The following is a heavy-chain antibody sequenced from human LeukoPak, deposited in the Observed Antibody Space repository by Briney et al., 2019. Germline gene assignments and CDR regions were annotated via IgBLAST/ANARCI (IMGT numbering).Heavy chain of an antibody. V-gene: IGHV4-39*01. D-gene: IGHD3-16*01. J-gene: IGHJ4*02. CDR2: IYYSGGT. CDR3: ARLYYDGWGGLDY. CDR1: GDSISTNYYY. Sequence: ASETLSLTCTVSGDSISTNYYYWGWIRQPPGKGLEWIGSIYYSGGTYYSPSLKSQVTISVDRSKNQFSLRLTSVTATDTAVYFCARLYYDGWGGLDYWGQGTLVTVSA.